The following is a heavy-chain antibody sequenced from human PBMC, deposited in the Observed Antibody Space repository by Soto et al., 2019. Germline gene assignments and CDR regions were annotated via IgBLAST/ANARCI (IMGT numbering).Heavy chain of an antibody. CDR3: ARAYNSLWFGERGDHDAFDI. CDR2: IIPILGTA. D-gene: IGHD3-10*01. J-gene: IGHJ3*02. CDR1: GGTFSSYA. V-gene: IGHV1-69*12. Sequence: QVQLVQSGAEVKKPGSSVKVSCKASGGTFSSYAISWVRQAPGQGLEWMGGIIPILGTANYAQKFQGRVTITADESTSTAYMELSSLRSEDTAVYYCARAYNSLWFGERGDHDAFDIWGQGTMVTVSS.